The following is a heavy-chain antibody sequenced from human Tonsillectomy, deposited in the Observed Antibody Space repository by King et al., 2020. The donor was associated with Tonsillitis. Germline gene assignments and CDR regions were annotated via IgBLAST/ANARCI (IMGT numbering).Heavy chain of an antibody. J-gene: IGHJ4*02. CDR2: ISSSSSYI. V-gene: IGHV3-21*01. CDR1: GFTFSSYS. CDR3: AREGDLSGWSHLYYFDY. Sequence: VQLVESGGGLVKPGGSLRLSCAASGFTFSSYSMNWVRQAPGKGLEWVSSISSSSSYIYYADSVKGRFTISRDNVKNSLYLQMNSLRAEDTAVYYCAREGDLSGWSHLYYFDYWGQGTLVTVSS. D-gene: IGHD6-19*01.